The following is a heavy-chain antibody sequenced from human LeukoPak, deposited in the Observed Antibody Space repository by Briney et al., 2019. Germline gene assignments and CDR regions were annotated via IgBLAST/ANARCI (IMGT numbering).Heavy chain of an antibody. J-gene: IGHJ3*02. CDR3: ARDSYYYDSSGYYSRFTPRAFDI. Sequence: SVKVSCKASGGTFSSYAISWVRQAPGQGLEWMGGIIPIFGTANYAQKFQGRVTITADKSTSTAYMELSSLRSEDTAVYYCARDSYYYDSSGYYSRFTPRAFDIWGQGTMVTVSS. D-gene: IGHD3-22*01. CDR1: GGTFSSYA. CDR2: IIPIFGTA. V-gene: IGHV1-69*06.